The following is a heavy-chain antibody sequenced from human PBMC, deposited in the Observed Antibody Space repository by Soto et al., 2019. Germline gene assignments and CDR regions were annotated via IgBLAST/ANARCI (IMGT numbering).Heavy chain of an antibody. CDR3: ARDSHYDFWSGYYYGMDV. J-gene: IGHJ6*02. CDR1: GFTFSSYG. CDR2: IWYDGSNK. V-gene: IGHV3-33*01. Sequence: TGGSLRLSCAASGFTFSSYGMHWVRQAPGKGLEWVAVIWYDGSNKYYADSVKGRFTISRDNSKNTLYLQMNSLRAEDTAVYYCARDSHYDFWSGYYYGMDVWRQGTTVTVSS. D-gene: IGHD3-3*01.